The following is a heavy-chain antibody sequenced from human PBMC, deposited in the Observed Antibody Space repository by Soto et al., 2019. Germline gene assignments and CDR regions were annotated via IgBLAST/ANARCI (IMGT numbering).Heavy chain of an antibody. D-gene: IGHD2-8*01. V-gene: IGHV3-66*01. CDR1: GFTVSNNY. Sequence: GGSLRLSCEASGFTVSNNYMSWVRQAPGKGLEYVSVIYSGGGTYYADSVKGRFTISRDSSKNTLYLQMDSLGAEDTAVYYCARXGMHXNYXXYXMDVWGXXTTVTXSS. J-gene: IGHJ6*04. CDR2: IYSGGGT. CDR3: ARXGMHXNYXXYXMDV.